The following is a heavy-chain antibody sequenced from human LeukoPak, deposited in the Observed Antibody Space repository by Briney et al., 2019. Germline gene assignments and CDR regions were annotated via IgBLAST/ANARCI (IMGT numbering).Heavy chain of an antibody. D-gene: IGHD1-7*01. Sequence: GASVTVSCKASGYTFTSYAMHWVRQAPGQRLEWMGWINAGNGNTKYSQKFQGRVTSTRDTSASTAYMELSSLRCEDTAVYYCARGPGITGTTSGVGGAFDIWGQGTMVTVSS. CDR3: ARGPGITGTTSGVGGAFDI. V-gene: IGHV1-3*01. CDR1: GYTFTSYA. J-gene: IGHJ3*02. CDR2: INAGNGNT.